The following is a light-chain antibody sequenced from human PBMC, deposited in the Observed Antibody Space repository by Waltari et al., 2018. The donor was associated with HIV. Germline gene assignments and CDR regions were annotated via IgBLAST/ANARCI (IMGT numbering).Light chain of an antibody. CDR3: SSYTSFSTVL. CDR2: EVN. V-gene: IGLV2-23*02. J-gene: IGLJ2*01. Sequence: QSALTQPASVSGSPGPSLTISFTGSSSDVGAYSLVSWYQHHPGKAPKLMIYEVNKRPSGVSNRFSGSKSGNTASLTISGLQAEDEADYYCSSYTSFSTVLFGGGTKLTVL. CDR1: SSDVGAYSL.